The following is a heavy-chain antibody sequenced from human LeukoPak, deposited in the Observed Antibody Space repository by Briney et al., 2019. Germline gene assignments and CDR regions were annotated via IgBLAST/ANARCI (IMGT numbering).Heavy chain of an antibody. CDR2: TYHSGSN. V-gene: IGHV4-34*01. D-gene: IGHD3-10*01. CDR3: AKSHGYGLIDI. Sequence: SETLSLTCAVYGGSFSGYYWSWIRQPTGKGLEWIGETYHSGSNNYNPSLKSRVTISVDKSKNQFSLKLSSVTAADTAVYYCAKSHGYGLIDIWGQGTMVTVSS. CDR1: GGSFSGYY. J-gene: IGHJ3*02.